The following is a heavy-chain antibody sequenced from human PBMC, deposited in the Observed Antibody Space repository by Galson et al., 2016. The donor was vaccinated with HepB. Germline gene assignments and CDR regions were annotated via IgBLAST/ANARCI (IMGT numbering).Heavy chain of an antibody. CDR2: IHHSGRP. J-gene: IGHJ6*02. Sequence: ETLSLTCTVSGASISGYYFSWIRQPPGKGLEWTGYIHHSGRPNYNPSLKSRVTISVDTSKNQFSLKLSSVTAADTAVYYCARDDSGGWYGFHYGMDVWGQGTTVTVSS. D-gene: IGHD6-19*01. V-gene: IGHV4-59*01. CDR3: ARDDSGGWYGFHYGMDV. CDR1: GASISGYY.